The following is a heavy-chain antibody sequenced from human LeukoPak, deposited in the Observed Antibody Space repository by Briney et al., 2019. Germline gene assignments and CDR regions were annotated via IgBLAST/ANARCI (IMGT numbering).Heavy chain of an antibody. V-gene: IGHV4-39*07. Sequence: SETLSLTCTVSGGSISSSSYYWGWIRQPPGKGLEWIGSIYYSGSTYYNPSLKSRVTISVDTSKNQFSLKVNSVTAADTAVYYCARDRPGGSSLDYWGQGTLVTVSS. CDR3: ARDRPGGSSLDY. D-gene: IGHD6-13*01. CDR1: GGSISSSSYY. CDR2: IYYSGST. J-gene: IGHJ4*02.